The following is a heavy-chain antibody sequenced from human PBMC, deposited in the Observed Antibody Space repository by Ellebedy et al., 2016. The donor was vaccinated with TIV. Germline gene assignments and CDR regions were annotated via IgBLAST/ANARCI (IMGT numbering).Heavy chain of an antibody. V-gene: IGHV3-48*02. CDR2: ISSSSSTI. D-gene: IGHD3-22*01. CDR3: ARVISGYYDSSGPGGV. J-gene: IGHJ6*04. CDR1: GFTFSSYS. Sequence: GGSLRLSXAASGFTFSSYSMNWVRQAPGKGLEWVSYISSSSSTIYYADSVKGRFTISRDNAKTSVYLQMNSLRDEDTAVYYCARVISGYYDSSGPGGVWGKGTTVTVSS.